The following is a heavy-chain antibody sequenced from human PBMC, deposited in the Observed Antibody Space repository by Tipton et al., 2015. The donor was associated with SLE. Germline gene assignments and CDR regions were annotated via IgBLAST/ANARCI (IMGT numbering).Heavy chain of an antibody. CDR3: ARVVIAAAGYFDY. J-gene: IGHJ4*02. Sequence: TLSLTCTVSGGSISSGSYYWSWIRQPPGKGLEWIGYIYYSGSTNYNPSLKSRVTISVDTSKNQFSLKLSSVTAADTAVYYCARVVIAAAGYFDYWGQGTLVTVSS. D-gene: IGHD6-13*01. CDR2: IYYSGST. CDR1: GGSISSGSYY. V-gene: IGHV4-61*01.